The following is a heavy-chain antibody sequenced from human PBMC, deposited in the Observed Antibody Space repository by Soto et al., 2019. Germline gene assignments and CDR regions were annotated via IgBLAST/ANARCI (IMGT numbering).Heavy chain of an antibody. CDR3: AREPYDYGDLRADAFDI. J-gene: IGHJ3*02. CDR1: GFTFSSYA. D-gene: IGHD4-17*01. V-gene: IGHV3-30-3*01. Sequence: QVQLVESGGGVVQPGRSLRLSCAASGFTFSSYAMHWVRQAPGKGLEWVAVIAYDGSNKYYADSVKGRFTISRDNSKYTLYMQMNSLRADDTAVYYCAREPYDYGDLRADAFDIWGQGTMVTVSS. CDR2: IAYDGSNK.